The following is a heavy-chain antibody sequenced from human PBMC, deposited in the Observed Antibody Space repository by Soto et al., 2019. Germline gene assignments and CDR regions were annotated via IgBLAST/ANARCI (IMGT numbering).Heavy chain of an antibody. CDR3: ATELGENPASPFDA. V-gene: IGHV1-69*01. D-gene: IGHD3-10*01. J-gene: IGHJ4*02. Sequence: QVQLVQSGADVKKPGSSVKVSCQDSGVTFSSETLGWVRQAPGQGLEWVGGIIPLFGTASYAQKFQGRVTITADESTSTVYMELSSLRSDDTAVYFCATELGENPASPFDAWGQGTLVTVSS. CDR2: IIPLFGTA. CDR1: GVTFSSET.